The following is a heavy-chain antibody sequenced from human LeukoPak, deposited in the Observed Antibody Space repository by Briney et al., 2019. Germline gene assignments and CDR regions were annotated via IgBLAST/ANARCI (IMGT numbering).Heavy chain of an antibody. V-gene: IGHV3-53*01. CDR3: ARDGPRSGYDLGHFDN. J-gene: IGHJ4*02. D-gene: IGHD5-12*01. Sequence: GGSLRLSCAASGLTVSKNYMSWVRQAPGRGLESVSVIYSGGSTYYADSVRGRFIISRDNSKNTLYLQMNSLRVEDTAVYYCARDGPRSGYDLGHFDNLGQGTLVTASS. CDR2: IYSGGST. CDR1: GLTVSKNY.